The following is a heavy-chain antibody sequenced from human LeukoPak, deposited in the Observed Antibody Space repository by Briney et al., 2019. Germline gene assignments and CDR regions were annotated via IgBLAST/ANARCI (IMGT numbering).Heavy chain of an antibody. V-gene: IGHV3-66*01. D-gene: IGHD3-22*01. CDR1: GFTVSSNY. CDR3: ARVGSSGYYFGHFDY. CDR2: IYSGGST. J-gene: IGHJ4*02. Sequence: GGSLRLSCAASGFTVSSNYMSWVRQAPGKGLEWVSVIYSGGSTYYADSVKGRFTISRDNSKNSLYLQMNSLRAEDTAVYYCARVGSSGYYFGHFDYWGQGTLVTVSS.